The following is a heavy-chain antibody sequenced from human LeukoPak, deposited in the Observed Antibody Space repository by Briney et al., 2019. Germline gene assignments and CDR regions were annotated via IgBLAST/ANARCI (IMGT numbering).Heavy chain of an antibody. CDR2: IGTAGDT. CDR1: GFTFSSYD. V-gene: IGHV3-13*01. Sequence: GGSLRLSCAASGFTFSSYDMHWVRQATGKGLEWVSAIGTAGDTYYPGSVKGRFTISRENAKNSLYLQMNSLRVGDTAVYYCARGGAGDGYNFHYWGQGTLVTVSS. D-gene: IGHD5-24*01. J-gene: IGHJ4*02. CDR3: ARGGAGDGYNFHY.